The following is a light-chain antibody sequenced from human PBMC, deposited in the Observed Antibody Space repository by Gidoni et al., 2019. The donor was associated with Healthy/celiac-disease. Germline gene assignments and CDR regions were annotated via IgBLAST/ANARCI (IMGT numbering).Light chain of an antibody. J-gene: IGKJ1*01. CDR1: QSVLYSSNNKNY. V-gene: IGKV4-1*01. Sequence: DIVMTQSPDSLAVSLGERATINCKSSQSVLYSSNNKNYLAWYQQKPGQPPKLLIYWASTRESGVHDRFSGSGSGIDFTLTISSLQAEDVAVYYCQQYYSTPQTFGQGTKVEIK. CDR3: QQYYSTPQT. CDR2: WAS.